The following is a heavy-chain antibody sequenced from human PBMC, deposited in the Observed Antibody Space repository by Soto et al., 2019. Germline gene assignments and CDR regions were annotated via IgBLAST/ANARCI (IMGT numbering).Heavy chain of an antibody. CDR1: GFTFTSSA. J-gene: IGHJ4*02. D-gene: IGHD3-22*01. Sequence: SVKVSCKASGFTFTSSAVQWVRQARGQRLEWIGWIVVGSGNTNYAQKFQERVTITRDMSTSTAYMELSSLRSEDTAVYYCAXQPSDSSGYYGSYYFDYWGPGTLVTVSS. CDR3: AXQPSDSSGYYGSYYFDY. CDR2: IVVGSGNT. V-gene: IGHV1-58*01.